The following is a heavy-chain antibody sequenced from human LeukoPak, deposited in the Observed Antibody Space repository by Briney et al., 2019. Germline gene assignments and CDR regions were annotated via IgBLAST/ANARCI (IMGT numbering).Heavy chain of an antibody. CDR3: ARDPSYHMKYYFDY. CDR1: GFTFSSYA. CDR2: ISYDGSNK. Sequence: QPGRSLRLSCAASGFTFSSYAMHWVRQAPGKGLEWVAVISYDGSNKYYADSVKGRFTISRDNSKNTLYLQMNSLRAEDTAVYYCARDPSYHMKYYFDYWGQGTLVTVSS. D-gene: IGHD1-26*01. V-gene: IGHV3-30*04. J-gene: IGHJ4*02.